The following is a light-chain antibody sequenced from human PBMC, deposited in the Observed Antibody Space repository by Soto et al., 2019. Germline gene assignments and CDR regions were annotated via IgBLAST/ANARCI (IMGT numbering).Light chain of an antibody. J-gene: IGKJ4*01. CDR2: GAS. V-gene: IGKV1-39*01. CDR3: QQSYSIPS. CDR1: RSMNTY. Sequence: DIQMTQSPSSLSASVGDRVTITCRASRSMNTYLNWYQQKPGKAPELLIYGASSLQGGVPSRFSGSGSGTDFTLTISSLQPEDFATYYCQQSYSIPSFGGGTKVDIK.